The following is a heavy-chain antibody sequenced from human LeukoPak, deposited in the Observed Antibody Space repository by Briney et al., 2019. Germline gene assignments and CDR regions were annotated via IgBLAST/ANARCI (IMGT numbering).Heavy chain of an antibody. CDR1: VFTFSSYW. Sequence: GGSLRLSCAASVFTFSSYWMHWVRQVPGKGLVWVSRINSDGSSTSYADSVKGRFTISRDNAKITLYVQMNSLRAEDTAVYYCSTGSGHAFDIWGRGTMVTVSS. D-gene: IGHD3-10*01. J-gene: IGHJ3*02. CDR3: STGSGHAFDI. CDR2: INSDGSST. V-gene: IGHV3-74*01.